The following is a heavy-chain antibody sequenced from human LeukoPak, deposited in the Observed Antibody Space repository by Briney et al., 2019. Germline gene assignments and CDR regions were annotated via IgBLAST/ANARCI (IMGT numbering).Heavy chain of an antibody. D-gene: IGHD2-2*01. CDR1: GFSFSSHA. Sequence: PGGSLRLSCEASGFSFSSHAMSWVRQAPGKGLEWVSAISGSGSNTYYADSVKGRFTISRDNSENTLYLQMNSLRVEDTAVYYCTRDHITSWQIDFWGQGTMVTVS. J-gene: IGHJ4*02. V-gene: IGHV3-23*01. CDR3: TRDHITSWQIDF. CDR2: ISGSGSNT.